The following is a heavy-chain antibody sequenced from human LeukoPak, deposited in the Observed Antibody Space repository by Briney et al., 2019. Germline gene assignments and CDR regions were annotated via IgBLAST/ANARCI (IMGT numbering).Heavy chain of an antibody. V-gene: IGHV4-34*01. J-gene: IGHJ3*02. CDR3: ARGEKWELHGFYI. CDR1: GGSFSDYY. D-gene: IGHD1-26*01. CDR2: IHHSGTT. Sequence: SETLSLTCAVYGGSFSDYYWSWIRQPPGKGLEWIGDIHHSGTTNYNPSLKSRVTISVDTSKNQFSLKLSSVTVADTALYYCARGEKWELHGFYILGQRTMVNVSS.